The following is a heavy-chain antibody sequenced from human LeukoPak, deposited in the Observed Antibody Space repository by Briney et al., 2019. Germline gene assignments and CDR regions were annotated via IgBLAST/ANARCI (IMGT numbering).Heavy chain of an antibody. Sequence: TGRSLRLSCTASGFTFGDYAMSWVRQAPGKGLEWVAFIRYDGSNKYYADPVKGRFTISRDNAQNSLFLQMNSLRAEDTAVYFCATSGGFVLPNAITGNWYMDVWGRGTSVTVSS. CDR2: IRYDGSNK. CDR3: ATSGGFVLPNAITGNWYMDV. D-gene: IGHD2-2*01. J-gene: IGHJ6*03. V-gene: IGHV3-30*02. CDR1: GFTFGDYA.